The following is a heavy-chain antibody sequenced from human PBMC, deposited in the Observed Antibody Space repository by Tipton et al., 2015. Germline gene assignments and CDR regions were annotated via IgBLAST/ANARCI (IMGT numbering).Heavy chain of an antibody. CDR2: INHGGST. CDR3: ARRTAGTGFDY. J-gene: IGHJ4*02. Sequence: TLSLTCTVSGGSISSSSWWSWVRQPPGKGLEWIGEINHGGSTNYNPSLKSRVTMSVDKSKNQFSLQLSSLTAADTVVYYCARRTAGTGFDYWGQGTLVTVSS. CDR1: GGSISSSSW. D-gene: IGHD6-13*01. V-gene: IGHV4-4*02.